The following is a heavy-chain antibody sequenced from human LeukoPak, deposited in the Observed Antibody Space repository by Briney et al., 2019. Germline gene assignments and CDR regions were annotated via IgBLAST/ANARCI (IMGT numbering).Heavy chain of an antibody. D-gene: IGHD6-19*01. J-gene: IGHJ3*02. CDR2: ISYDGSNK. CDR1: GFTFSDYY. CDR3: AKALTSGWYLDAFNI. Sequence: GGSLRLSCAASGFTFSDYYMSWIRQAPGKGLEWVAVISYDGSNKYYADSVKGRFTISRDNSKNTLFLEMNSLRAEDTAVYYCAKALTSGWYLDAFNIWGQGTMVTVSS. V-gene: IGHV3-30*18.